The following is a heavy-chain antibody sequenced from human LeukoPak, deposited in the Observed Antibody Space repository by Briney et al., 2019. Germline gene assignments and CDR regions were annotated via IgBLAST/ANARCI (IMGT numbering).Heavy chain of an antibody. CDR3: ARFRPPPPFYFHSSGYLVTKVYAFDI. CDR1: GYSFTSYW. V-gene: IGHV5-51*01. J-gene: IGHJ3*02. Sequence: GESLKISCKGSGYSFTSYWIGWVRQMPGKGLEWMGIIYPGDSDTRYSPSFQGQVTISADKSISTAYLQWSSLKASDTAMYYCARFRPPPPFYFHSSGYLVTKVYAFDIWGQGTMVTVSS. D-gene: IGHD3-22*01. CDR2: IYPGDSDT.